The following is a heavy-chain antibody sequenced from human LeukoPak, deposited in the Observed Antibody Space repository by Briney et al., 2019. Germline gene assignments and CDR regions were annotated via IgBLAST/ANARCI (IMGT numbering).Heavy chain of an antibody. CDR2: ISTSSDTI. CDR1: GFTFSSYS. Sequence: GGSLRLSCAASGFTFSSYSMNWVRQAPGKGLEWVSYISTSSDTIYYADSVKGRFTISRDNAKNSLYLQMNSLRAEDTAVCYCARALGYCSSTSCYGDFDYWGQGTLVTVSS. D-gene: IGHD2-2*01. CDR3: ARALGYCSSTSCYGDFDY. J-gene: IGHJ4*02. V-gene: IGHV3-48*01.